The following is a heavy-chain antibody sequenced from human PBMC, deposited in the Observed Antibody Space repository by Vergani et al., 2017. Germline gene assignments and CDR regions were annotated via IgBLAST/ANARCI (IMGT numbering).Heavy chain of an antibody. D-gene: IGHD3-22*01. J-gene: IGHJ4*02. V-gene: IGHV2-26*01. CDR2: IFSNDEK. CDR1: GFSLSNARMG. CDR3: ARITRITMIVVVTKYYFDY. Sequence: QVTLKESGPVLVKPTETLTLPCTVSGFSLSNARMGVSWIRQPPGKALEWLAHIFSNDEKSYSPSLKSRLTISKDTSKSQVVLTMTNMDPVDTATYYCARITRITMIVVVTKYYFDYWGQGTLVTVSS.